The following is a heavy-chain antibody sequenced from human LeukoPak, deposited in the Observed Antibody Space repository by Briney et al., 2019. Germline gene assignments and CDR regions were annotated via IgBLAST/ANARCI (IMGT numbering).Heavy chain of an antibody. Sequence: KPSETLSLTCTVSGGSISSYYWSWIRQPPGEGLEWIGYIYYSGSTNYNPSLKSRVTISVDTSKNQFSLKLSSVTAADTAVYYCARVGHDYSTYYYYYYMDVWGKGTTVTVSS. D-gene: IGHD4-11*01. V-gene: IGHV4-59*01. CDR1: GGSISSYY. CDR2: IYYSGST. CDR3: ARVGHDYSTYYYYYYMDV. J-gene: IGHJ6*03.